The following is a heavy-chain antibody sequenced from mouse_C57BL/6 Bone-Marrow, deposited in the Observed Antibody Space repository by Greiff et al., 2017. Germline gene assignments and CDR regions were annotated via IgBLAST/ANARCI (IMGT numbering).Heavy chain of an antibody. V-gene: IGHV1-18*01. J-gene: IGHJ3*01. Sequence: EVQLQQSGPELVKPGASVKIPCKASGYTFTDYNMDWVKQSHGKSLEWIGDINPNNGGTIYNQKFKGKATLTVDKSSSTAYMELRSLTSEDTAVYYCARGEYYGSSYSFFAYWGQGTLVTVSA. D-gene: IGHD1-1*01. CDR1: GYTFTDYN. CDR3: ARGEYYGSSYSFFAY. CDR2: INPNNGGT.